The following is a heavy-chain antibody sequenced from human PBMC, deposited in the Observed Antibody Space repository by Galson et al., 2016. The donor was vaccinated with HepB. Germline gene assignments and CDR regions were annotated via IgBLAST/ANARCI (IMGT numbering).Heavy chain of an antibody. CDR1: GYTFTNYG. D-gene: IGHD3-10*01. CDR2: ISAYNGDT. Sequence: SVKVSCKASGYTFTNYGISWVRQAPGQGLEWLGWISAYNGDTSYAQKLQGRVTMTTDTSTSTAYMGLRSLRSVDTAVYYCASGYYASGKSDFDSGVQGTLVTVSS. J-gene: IGHJ4*02. V-gene: IGHV1-18*01. CDR3: ASGYYASGKSDFDS.